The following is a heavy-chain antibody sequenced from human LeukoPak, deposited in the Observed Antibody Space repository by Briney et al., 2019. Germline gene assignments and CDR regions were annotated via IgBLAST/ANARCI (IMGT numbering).Heavy chain of an antibody. CDR2: IYYSGST. CDR1: GGSISSGGYY. CDR3: ARGADFIRSGYYYGMDV. V-gene: IGHV4-31*03. D-gene: IGHD4-17*01. Sequence: SQTLSLTCTVSGGSISSGGYYWSWIRQHPGKGLEWIGYIYYSGSTYYNPSLKSRVTISVDTSKNQFSLKLSSVTAADTAVYYCARGADFIRSGYYYGMDVWVQGTTVTVSS. J-gene: IGHJ6*02.